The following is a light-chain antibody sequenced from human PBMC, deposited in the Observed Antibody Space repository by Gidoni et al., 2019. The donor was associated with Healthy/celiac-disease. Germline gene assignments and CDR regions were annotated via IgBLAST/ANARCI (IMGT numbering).Light chain of an antibody. J-gene: IGKJ4*01. CDR3: QQYGSSPLT. Sequence: EIALTQSPGTLSLSPGERATLSCRASQIVSSSYLAWYQQKPGQAPRLLIYGASSRATGIPDRFSGSGSGTDFTLTISRLEPEDFAVYYCQQYGSSPLTFGGGTKVEIK. CDR1: QIVSSSY. CDR2: GAS. V-gene: IGKV3-20*01.